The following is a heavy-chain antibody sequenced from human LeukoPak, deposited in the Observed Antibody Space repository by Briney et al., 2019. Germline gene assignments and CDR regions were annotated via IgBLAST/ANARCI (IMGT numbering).Heavy chain of an antibody. V-gene: IGHV1-2*06. Sequence: ASVKVSCKASGYTFTGYYMHWVRQAPGQGLEWMGRINPNSGGTNYAQKFQGRVTITRDTSASTAYMELSSLRSEDTAVYYCARPLYGDYELDYWGQGTLVTVSS. CDR2: INPNSGGT. D-gene: IGHD4-17*01. J-gene: IGHJ4*02. CDR3: ARPLYGDYELDY. CDR1: GYTFTGYY.